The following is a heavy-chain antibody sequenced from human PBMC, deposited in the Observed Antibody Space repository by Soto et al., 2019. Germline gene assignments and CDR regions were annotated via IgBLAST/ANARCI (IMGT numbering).Heavy chain of an antibody. CDR2: IWYDGGNK. V-gene: IGHV3-33*01. CDR1: AFNFSSYV. CDR3: ARDFSDCSGGSCPLRRTDAFDI. J-gene: IGHJ3*02. Sequence: GGSLRLSCAASAFNFSSYVMHWVRQAPGKGLEWVAVIWYDGGNKYYANSVKGRFTISRDNSKNTLYLQMNRLRAEDTAVYYCARDFSDCSGGSCPLRRTDAFDIWGQGTMVTVSS. D-gene: IGHD2-15*01.